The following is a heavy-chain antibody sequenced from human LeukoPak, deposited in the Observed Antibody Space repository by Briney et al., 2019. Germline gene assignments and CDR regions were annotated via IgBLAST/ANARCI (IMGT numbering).Heavy chain of an antibody. CDR3: AKATSWYSYFDY. D-gene: IGHD6-13*01. CDR2: ISYDGSNK. CDR1: GFTFSSYG. V-gene: IGHV3-30*18. J-gene: IGHJ4*02. Sequence: PGGSLRLSCAASGFTFSSYGMHWVRQAPGKGLEWVAVISYDGSNKYYADSVKGRFTISRDNSKNTLYLQMNSLRAEDTAVYYCAKATSWYSYFDYWGQGTLVTVSS.